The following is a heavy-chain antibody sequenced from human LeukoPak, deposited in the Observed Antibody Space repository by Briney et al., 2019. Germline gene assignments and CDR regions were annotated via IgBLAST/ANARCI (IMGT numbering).Heavy chain of an antibody. V-gene: IGHV3-23*01. D-gene: IGHD3-16*01. CDR1: GFTFSSYA. Sequence: GGSLRLSCAASGFTFSSYAMTWVRQAPGKGLEWVSGISRGGGSTYYADSVKGRFTISRDNSKNTLYLQMNSLRAEDTALYYCAKDKSDYPYYSDYWGQGTLVTVSS. CDR2: ISRGGGST. J-gene: IGHJ4*02. CDR3: AKDKSDYPYYSDY.